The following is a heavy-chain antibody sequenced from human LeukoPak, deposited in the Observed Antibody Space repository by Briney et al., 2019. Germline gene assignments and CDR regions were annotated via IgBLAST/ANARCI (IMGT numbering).Heavy chain of an antibody. V-gene: IGHV4-59*01. Sequence: SETLSLTCTVSGGSISSYYWSWIRQPPGKGLEWIGYIYYSGSTNYNPSLQSRVTISVDTSRNQFSLKLSSVTAADTAVYYCARGTHDFWSGYFTYYFDYWGQGTLVTVSS. D-gene: IGHD3-3*01. CDR3: ARGTHDFWSGYFTYYFDY. J-gene: IGHJ4*02. CDR2: IYYSGST. CDR1: GGSISSYY.